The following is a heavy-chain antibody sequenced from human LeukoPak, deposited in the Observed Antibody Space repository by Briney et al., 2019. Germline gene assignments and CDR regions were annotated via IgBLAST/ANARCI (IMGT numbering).Heavy chain of an antibody. Sequence: SETLSLTCTVSGGSISSYYWSWIRQPPGKGLEWIGYIYYSGSSSYNPSLKSRVTISVDTSKNQFSLKLRSVTAAGTAVYYCARYDILTGYYDFFDPWGQGTLVTVSS. CDR3: ARYDILTGYYDFFDP. J-gene: IGHJ5*02. CDR2: IYYSGSS. V-gene: IGHV4-59*01. D-gene: IGHD3-9*01. CDR1: GGSISSYY.